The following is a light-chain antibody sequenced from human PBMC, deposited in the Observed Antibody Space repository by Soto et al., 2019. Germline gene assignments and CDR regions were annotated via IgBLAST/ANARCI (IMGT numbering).Light chain of an antibody. J-gene: IGLJ2*01. Sequence: SYELTQPPSVSVAPGKPAKITCGGNNIGSKSVHWYQQKSGQAPVLVIYYEIDRPSGIPERFSGSNFGNTATLTISRVEAGDGADYYCHVWDSDSDHPVFGGGTKLTVL. CDR3: HVWDSDSDHPV. V-gene: IGLV3-21*04. CDR1: NIGSKS. CDR2: YEI.